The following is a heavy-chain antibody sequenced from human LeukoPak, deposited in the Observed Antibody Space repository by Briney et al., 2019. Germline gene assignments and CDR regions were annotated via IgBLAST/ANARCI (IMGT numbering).Heavy chain of an antibody. V-gene: IGHV3-66*01. Sequence: GGSLRLSCAASGFTVSSNYMTWVRQAPGKGLEWVSVIYSDSSTYYADSVKGRFTISRDDSKNTLFLQMSYLRAEDTAVYYCARAPGTTLHYGGLDVWGQGTTVTVSS. CDR1: GFTVSSNY. D-gene: IGHD4-17*01. CDR2: IYSDSST. J-gene: IGHJ6*02. CDR3: ARAPGTTLHYGGLDV.